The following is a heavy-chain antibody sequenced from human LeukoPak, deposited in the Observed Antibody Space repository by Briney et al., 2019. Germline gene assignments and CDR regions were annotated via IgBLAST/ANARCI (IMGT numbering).Heavy chain of an antibody. V-gene: IGHV3-64*02. J-gene: IGHJ4*02. D-gene: IGHD2-2*01. CDR2: ISGNGVAT. Sequence: GGSLRLSCAGSGFTFSKYAMSWVRRPPRKGLEYVSIISGNGVATHYAASVKGRFSISRDNSQNTLYLEMGSLSADDMAVYYCARDASDIVVVPAAVGPFDLWGQGTLVTVSS. CDR3: ARDASDIVVVPAAVGPFDL. CDR1: GFTFSKYA.